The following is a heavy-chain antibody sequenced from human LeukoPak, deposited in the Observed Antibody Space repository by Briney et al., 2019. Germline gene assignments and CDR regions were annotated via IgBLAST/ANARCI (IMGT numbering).Heavy chain of an antibody. D-gene: IGHD6-19*01. CDR3: AREGGWDRFDY. V-gene: IGHV3-48*03. Sequence: GGSLRLSCAASGFSLRSSEMNWVRQAPGKGPEWVAHINSADNVEYYTDSVRGRFTMSRDNAKDLLYLQMNSLRDEDTAVYYCAREGGWDRFDYWGQGILVTVSS. J-gene: IGHJ4*02. CDR2: INSADNVE. CDR1: GFSLRSSE.